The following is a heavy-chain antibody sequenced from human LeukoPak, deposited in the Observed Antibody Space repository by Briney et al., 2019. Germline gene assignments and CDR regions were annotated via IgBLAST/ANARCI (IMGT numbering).Heavy chain of an antibody. CDR3: ARDLREFGESSWFDP. J-gene: IGHJ5*02. CDR1: GGSISSSSYY. V-gene: IGHV4-39*07. Sequence: PSETLSLTCTVSGGSISSSSYYWGWIRQPPGKGLEWIGSIYYSGSTYYNPSLKSRVTISVDTSKNQFSLKLSSVTAADTAVYYCARDLREFGESSWFDPWGQGTLVTVSP. D-gene: IGHD3-10*01. CDR2: IYYSGST.